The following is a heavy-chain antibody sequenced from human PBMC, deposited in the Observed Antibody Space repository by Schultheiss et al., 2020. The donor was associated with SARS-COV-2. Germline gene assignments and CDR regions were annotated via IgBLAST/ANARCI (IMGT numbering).Heavy chain of an antibody. J-gene: IGHJ3*02. CDR3: TRGDAFDI. CDR2: ISYDGSNK. Sequence: GGSLRLSCAASGFTFSYYEMNWVRQAPGKGLEWVAVISYDGSNKYYADSVKGRFTISRDNSKNTLYLQMNSLRADDTAVYYCTRGDAFDIWGQGTMVTVSS. CDR1: GFTFSYYE. V-gene: IGHV3-30*16.